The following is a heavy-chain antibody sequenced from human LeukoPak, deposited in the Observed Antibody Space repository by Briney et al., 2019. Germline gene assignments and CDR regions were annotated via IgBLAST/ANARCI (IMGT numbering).Heavy chain of an antibody. Sequence: PGGSLRLSCAASGFIFSSYWMHWVRHAPGKGLAWVSRINTDGSSTSYADSVKGRFTISRDNSKNTLYLQMNSLRAEDTAVYYCAKERGSSGVLVPEICFDYWGQGTLVTVSS. V-gene: IGHV3-74*01. J-gene: IGHJ4*02. CDR3: AKERGSSGVLVPEICFDY. CDR2: INTDGSST. D-gene: IGHD6-13*01. CDR1: GFIFSSYW.